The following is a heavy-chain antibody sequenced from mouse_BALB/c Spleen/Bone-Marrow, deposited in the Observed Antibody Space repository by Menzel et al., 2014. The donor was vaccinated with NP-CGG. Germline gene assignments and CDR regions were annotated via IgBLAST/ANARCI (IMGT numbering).Heavy chain of an antibody. CDR2: IYPSDSYT. CDR1: GYTFTSYW. Sequence: SGAELVRPGASVKLSCKAPGYTFTSYWINWVKQRPGQGLEWIGNIYPSDSYTNYNQKFKDKATLTADKSSTTAYMQLSSPTSEDSAVYYCTRGGSSPYYFDYWGQGTTLTVSS. CDR3: TRGGSSPYYFDY. D-gene: IGHD1-1*01. V-gene: IGHV1-69*02. J-gene: IGHJ2*01.